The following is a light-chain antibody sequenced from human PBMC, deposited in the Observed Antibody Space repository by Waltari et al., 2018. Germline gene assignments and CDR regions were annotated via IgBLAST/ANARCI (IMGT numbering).Light chain of an antibody. CDR2: HAS. CDR1: QSISHY. Sequence: EVVLTQSPGTLSLSPGEGVTLACRASQSISHYLAWYQQKPGQAPRLLIYHASSRATGIPDRFSGSGSGTDFSLTISRLEPEDFAVYYCQHYVNLPATFDQGP. V-gene: IGKV3-20*01. CDR3: QHYVNLPAT. J-gene: IGKJ1*01.